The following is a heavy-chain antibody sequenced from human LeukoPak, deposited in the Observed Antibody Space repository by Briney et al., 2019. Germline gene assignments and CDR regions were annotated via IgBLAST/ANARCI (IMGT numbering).Heavy chain of an antibody. CDR2: ISSSGSTI. CDR3: ARDRWTGECDY. Sequence: GGSLRLSCAASGFTFSSYEMNWVRQAPGKGLEWVSYISSSGSTIYYADSVKGRFTISRDNAKNSLYLQMNSLRAEDTAVYYCARDRWTGECDYWGQGTLVTVSS. D-gene: IGHD1-14*01. CDR1: GFTFSSYE. V-gene: IGHV3-48*03. J-gene: IGHJ4*02.